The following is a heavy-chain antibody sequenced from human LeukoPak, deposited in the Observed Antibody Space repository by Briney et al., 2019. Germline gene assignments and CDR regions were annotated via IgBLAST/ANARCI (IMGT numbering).Heavy chain of an antibody. J-gene: IGHJ4*02. V-gene: IGHV4-34*01. CDR3: ARDSGGRDY. D-gene: IGHD3-16*01. Sequence: TSETLSLTCAVYGGSFSGYYWSWIRQPPGKGLEWIGEINHSGSTNYNPSLKSRVTISVDTSKNQFSLKLSSVTAADTAVYYCARDSGGRDYWGQGTLVTVSS. CDR1: GGSFSGYY. CDR2: INHSGST.